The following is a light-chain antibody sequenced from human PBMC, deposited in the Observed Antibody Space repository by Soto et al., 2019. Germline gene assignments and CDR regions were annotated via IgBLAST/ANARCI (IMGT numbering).Light chain of an antibody. Sequence: AIQLTQSPSSLSASVGDRVTITCRASQGISSALAWYQQKPGKAPKLLIYDASSLESGVPSRFRGSGSGTDFTLTISSLQPEDFATYYCQQLSTFGQGTKLEIK. V-gene: IGKV1-13*02. J-gene: IGKJ2*02. CDR2: DAS. CDR3: QQLST. CDR1: QGISSA.